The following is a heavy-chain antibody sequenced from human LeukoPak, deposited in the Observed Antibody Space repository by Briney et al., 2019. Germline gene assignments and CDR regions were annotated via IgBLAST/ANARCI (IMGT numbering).Heavy chain of an antibody. D-gene: IGHD2-15*01. Sequence: PGRSLRLSCAASGFTFSSFGMHWVRQAPGKGLEWVAVIWYDGSNKYYADSVKGRFTISRDNSKSTLYLQMNSLRAEDTAVYYCARDGDITPTDVWGQGTTVTVSS. CDR3: ARDGDITPTDV. V-gene: IGHV3-33*01. J-gene: IGHJ6*02. CDR1: GFTFSSFG. CDR2: IWYDGSNK.